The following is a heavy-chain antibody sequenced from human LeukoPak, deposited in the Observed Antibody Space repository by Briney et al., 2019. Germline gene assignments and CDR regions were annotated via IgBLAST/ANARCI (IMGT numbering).Heavy chain of an antibody. J-gene: IGHJ6*03. V-gene: IGHV4-34*01. D-gene: IGHD3-3*01. Sequence: PSETLSLTCTVSGGSISSYYWSWIRQPPGKGLEWIGEINHSGSTNYNPSLKSRVTISVDTSKNQFSLKLSSVTAADTAVCYCARGKTIFGVVIPYYYYYYMDVWGKGTTVTVSS. CDR1: GGSISSYY. CDR3: ARGKTIFGVVIPYYYYYYMDV. CDR2: INHSGST.